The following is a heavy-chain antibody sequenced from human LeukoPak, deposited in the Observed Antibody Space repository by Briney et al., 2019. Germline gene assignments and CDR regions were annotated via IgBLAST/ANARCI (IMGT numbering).Heavy chain of an antibody. CDR1: GFTFSSYS. V-gene: IGHV3-21*01. CDR3: ARDPSTYYYDSSGRSVPY. Sequence: PGGSLRLSCAASGFTFSSYSMNWVRQAPGKGLEWVSSISSSSSYIYYADSVKGRFTISRDNAKNSLYLQMNSLRAEDTAVYYCARDPSTYYYDSSGRSVPYWGQGTLVTVSS. D-gene: IGHD3-22*01. J-gene: IGHJ4*02. CDR2: ISSSSSYI.